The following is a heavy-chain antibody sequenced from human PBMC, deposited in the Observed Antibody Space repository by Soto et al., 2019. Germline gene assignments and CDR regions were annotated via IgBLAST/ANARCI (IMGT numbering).Heavy chain of an antibody. V-gene: IGHV3-23*01. CDR2: IDGSGGDT. CDR1: GFTFSSYA. D-gene: IGHD2-15*01. Sequence: EVQLLESGGGLVQPGGSLRLSCAASGFTFSSYAMGWVRQAPGTVLEWVSVIDGSGGDTSFADSVKGWLTISRDNSKNTLYLHMNSLRAEDTARYYCVKETVAAAYVETSPFDFWGQGTLVTVSS. CDR3: VKETVAAAYVETSPFDF. J-gene: IGHJ4*02.